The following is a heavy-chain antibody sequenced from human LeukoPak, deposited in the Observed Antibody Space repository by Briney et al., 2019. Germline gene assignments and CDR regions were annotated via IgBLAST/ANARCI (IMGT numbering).Heavy chain of an antibody. CDR2: ISPSSGTI. V-gene: IGHV3-48*01. Sequence: GGSLRLSCAASGFTFSTYAMNWVRQAPGKGLEWVSYISPSSGTIYYADSVKGRFTISRDNAKNSLYLQMNSLRAEDTAVYYCARDLTGFRGVIDYWGQGTLVTVSS. D-gene: IGHD3-16*02. CDR1: GFTFSTYA. CDR3: ARDLTGFRGVIDY. J-gene: IGHJ4*02.